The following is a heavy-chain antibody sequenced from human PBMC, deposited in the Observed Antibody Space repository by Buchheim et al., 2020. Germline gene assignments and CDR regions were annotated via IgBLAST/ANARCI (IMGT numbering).Heavy chain of an antibody. D-gene: IGHD3-10*01. CDR1: GFTFSSYG. CDR2: IWYDGSNK. V-gene: IGHV3-33*01. CDR3: ARCGGPFVELLSTLFDY. Sequence: QVQLVESGGGVVQPGRSLRLSCAASGFTFSSYGMHWVRQAPGKGLEWVAVIWYDGSNKYYADSVKGRFTISRDNSKNTLYLQMNSLRAEDTAVYYCARCGGPFVELLSTLFDYWGKGTL. J-gene: IGHJ4*02.